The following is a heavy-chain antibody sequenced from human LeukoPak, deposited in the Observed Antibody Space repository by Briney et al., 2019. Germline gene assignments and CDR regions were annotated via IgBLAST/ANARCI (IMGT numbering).Heavy chain of an antibody. CDR2: INHSGST. Sequence: SETLSLTCAVYGGSFSGYYWSWIRQPPGKGLEWIGEINHSGSTNYNPSLKGRVTISVDTSKNQFSLKLSSVTAADTAVYYCAAPGYSSGYYYRWGQGTLVTVSS. CDR3: AAPGYSSGYYYR. J-gene: IGHJ5*02. D-gene: IGHD3-22*01. V-gene: IGHV4-34*01. CDR1: GGSFSGYY.